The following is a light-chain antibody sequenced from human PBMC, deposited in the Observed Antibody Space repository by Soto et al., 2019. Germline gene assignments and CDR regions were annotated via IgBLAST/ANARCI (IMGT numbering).Light chain of an antibody. Sequence: SDLTPPASVSGSPGQSITISCSGTSSDIGAYDYVSWYQQHPGRAPKLIIYEVSHRFSGLSYRCSGSKSGNTASLTISGLQAEYEADHYCTSFAPGRMYVFGSGTKVTVL. J-gene: IGLJ1*01. V-gene: IGLV2-14*03. CDR1: SSDIGAYDY. CDR2: EVS. CDR3: TSFAPGRMYV.